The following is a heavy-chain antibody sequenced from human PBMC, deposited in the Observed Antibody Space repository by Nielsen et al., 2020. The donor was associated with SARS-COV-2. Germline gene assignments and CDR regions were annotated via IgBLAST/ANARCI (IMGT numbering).Heavy chain of an antibody. Sequence: SVKVSCKASGFTFTSSAMQWVRQARGQRLEWIGWIVVGSGNTNYAQKFQERVTITRDMSTSTAYMELSSLRSEDTAVYYCARSDSSSWYGNDHWGQGTLVTVSS. CDR2: IVVGSGNT. D-gene: IGHD6-13*01. CDR3: ARSDSSSWYGNDH. CDR1: GFTFTSSA. V-gene: IGHV1-58*02. J-gene: IGHJ4*02.